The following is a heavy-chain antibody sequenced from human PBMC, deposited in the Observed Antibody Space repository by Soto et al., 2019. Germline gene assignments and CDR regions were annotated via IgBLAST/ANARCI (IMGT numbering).Heavy chain of an antibody. V-gene: IGHV4-34*01. D-gene: IGHD5-12*01. CDR1: GGSFSGYY. Sequence: QVQLQQWGAGLLKPSETLSLTCAVYGGSFSGYYWSWIRQPPGKGLEWMGEINHSGSTNYNPSLKSRVTISVDTSKNQFSLKLSSVTAADTAVYYCARDRRDGYNFDYWGQGTLVTVSS. J-gene: IGHJ4*02. CDR2: INHSGST. CDR3: ARDRRDGYNFDY.